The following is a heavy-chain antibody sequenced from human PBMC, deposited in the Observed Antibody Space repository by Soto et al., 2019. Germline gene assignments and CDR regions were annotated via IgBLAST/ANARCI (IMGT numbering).Heavy chain of an antibody. V-gene: IGHV3-74*01. CDR3: ADSWRPTSY. Sequence: LRLSCAASGFTFSNFWMHWVRQAPGKGLVWVSRISPDGSPTSYADSVKGRFTISRDNAKSTLYLQMNSLRAEDTAVYYCADSWRPTSYWGLGTLVTVSS. CDR1: GFTFSNFW. J-gene: IGHJ4*02. CDR2: ISPDGSPT.